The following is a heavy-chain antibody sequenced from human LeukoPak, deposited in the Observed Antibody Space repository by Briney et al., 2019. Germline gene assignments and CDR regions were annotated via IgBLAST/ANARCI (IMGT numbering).Heavy chain of an antibody. CDR3: AKFTPRWGFDY. J-gene: IGHJ4*02. Sequence: PGGSLRLSCAASGFTFDDYAMHWVRQAPGKGLEWVSGISWNSGSIGYADSVKGRFTISRDNSKNTLYLQMNSLRAEDTAVYYCAKFTPRWGFDYWGQGTLVTVSS. CDR2: ISWNSGSI. CDR1: GFTFDDYA. V-gene: IGHV3-9*01. D-gene: IGHD2-15*01.